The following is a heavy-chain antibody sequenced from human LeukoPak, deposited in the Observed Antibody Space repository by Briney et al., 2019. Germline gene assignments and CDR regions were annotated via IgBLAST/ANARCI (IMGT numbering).Heavy chain of an antibody. CDR2: INPNSGGT. V-gene: IGHV1-2*02. Sequence: ASVKVSCKASGYTFTGYYMHWVRQAPGQGLEWMGWINPNSGGTNYAQKFQGRVTMTRDTSISTAYMELSRLRSDNTAVYYCARDPLELAGTTLDYWGQGTLVTVSS. D-gene: IGHD1-7*01. J-gene: IGHJ4*02. CDR3: ARDPLELAGTTLDY. CDR1: GYTFTGYY.